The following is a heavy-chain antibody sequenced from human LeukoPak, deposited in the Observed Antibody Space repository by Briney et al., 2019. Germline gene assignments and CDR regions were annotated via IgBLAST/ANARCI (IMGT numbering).Heavy chain of an antibody. Sequence: PGRSLRLSCAASGFTFSSYGMHWVRQAPGKGLEWVAVISYDGSNKYYADSVKGRFTISRDNSKKTLYLQMNSLRAEDTAVYYCARPPYSSSWDPGWFDPWGQGTLITVSS. CDR2: ISYDGSNK. CDR1: GFTFSSYG. J-gene: IGHJ5*02. D-gene: IGHD6-13*01. CDR3: ARPPYSSSWDPGWFDP. V-gene: IGHV3-30*03.